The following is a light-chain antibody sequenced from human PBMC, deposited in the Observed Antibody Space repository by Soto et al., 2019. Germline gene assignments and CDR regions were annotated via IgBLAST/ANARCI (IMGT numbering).Light chain of an antibody. CDR3: QQYGSFSPLT. J-gene: IGKJ4*01. CDR1: RSISNW. Sequence: DIQMTQSPSTLSASVGDRVTITCRASRSISNWLAWYQQRPGIAPKLLIFDASILQSGVPSRCSGSGSGTEFTLSIIRLQTDDFATYYCQQYGSFSPLTFGGGTKVEI. V-gene: IGKV1-5*01. CDR2: DAS.